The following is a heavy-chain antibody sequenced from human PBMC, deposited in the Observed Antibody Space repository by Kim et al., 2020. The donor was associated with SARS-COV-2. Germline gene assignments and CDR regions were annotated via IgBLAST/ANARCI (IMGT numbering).Heavy chain of an antibody. CDR3: ARSITIFGVVTH. V-gene: IGHV4-59*01. Sequence: SETLSLTCTVSGGSISSYYWSWIRQPPGKGLEWIGYIYYSGSTNYNPSLKSRVTISVDTSKNQFSLKLSSVTAADTAVYYCARSITIFGVVTHWGQGTLV. CDR1: GGSISSYY. J-gene: IGHJ4*02. D-gene: IGHD3-3*01. CDR2: IYYSGST.